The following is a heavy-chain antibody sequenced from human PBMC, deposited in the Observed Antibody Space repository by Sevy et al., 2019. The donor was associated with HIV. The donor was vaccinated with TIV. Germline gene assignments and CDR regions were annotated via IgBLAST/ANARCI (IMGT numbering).Heavy chain of an antibody. Sequence: GGSLRLSCAASGFTFSKYSMSWVRQPPGKGLEWVSTLSFGCGEINHADSVTGRFTISRDNSKNSLYLQMNNLRAEDKAVYYCARAGCTKPHDYWGQGTLVTVSS. J-gene: IGHJ4*02. CDR1: GFTFSKYS. CDR2: LSFGCGEI. D-gene: IGHD2-8*01. V-gene: IGHV3-23*01. CDR3: ARAGCTKPHDY.